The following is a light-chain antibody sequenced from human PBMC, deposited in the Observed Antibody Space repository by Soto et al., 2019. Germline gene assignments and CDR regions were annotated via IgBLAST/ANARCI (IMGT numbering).Light chain of an antibody. CDR2: SNN. J-gene: IGLJ1*01. V-gene: IGLV1-44*01. Sequence: QSVLTQPPSASGTPGQRVTISCSGSSSNIGSNTVNWYQQLPGTAPKLLIYSNNQQPSGVPDRFSGSKSGTSASLAISGLQSEDEADYYCAAWDDSLNGCVFGTGTKVTVL. CDR3: AAWDDSLNGCV. CDR1: SSNIGSNT.